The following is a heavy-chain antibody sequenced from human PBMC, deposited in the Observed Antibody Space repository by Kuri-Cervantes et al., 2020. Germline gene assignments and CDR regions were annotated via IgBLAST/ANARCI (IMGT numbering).Heavy chain of an antibody. D-gene: IGHD5-18*01. J-gene: IGHJ4*02. CDR2: IYRSGST. V-gene: IGHV3-53*01. CDR1: GFSVNMKY. Sequence: GGSLRLSCVASGFSVNMKYMSWIRQAPGKGLEWVSIIYRSGSTYYADSVKGRFTISRDNFKNTLYPQMNSLRDDDTAVYYCASVYSYGYIPLWGQGTLVTVSS. CDR3: ASVYSYGYIPL.